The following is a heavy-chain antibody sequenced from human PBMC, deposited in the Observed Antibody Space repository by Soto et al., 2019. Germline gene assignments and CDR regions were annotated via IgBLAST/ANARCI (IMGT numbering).Heavy chain of an antibody. V-gene: IGHV1-2*02. Sequence: QVQLVQSGAEVKKPGASVKVSCKASGYTFTGYYMHWVRQAPGQGLEWMGWINPNSGGTNYAQKFQGRVTMTRDTSISTAYMELSRLRSGDTAVYYCARKGEYSYGYFYYYGMDVWGQGTTVTVSS. J-gene: IGHJ6*02. D-gene: IGHD5-18*01. CDR1: GYTFTGYY. CDR3: ARKGEYSYGYFYYYGMDV. CDR2: INPNSGGT.